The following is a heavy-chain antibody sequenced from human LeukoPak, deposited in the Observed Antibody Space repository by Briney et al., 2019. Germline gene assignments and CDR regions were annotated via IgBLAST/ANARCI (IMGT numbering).Heavy chain of an antibody. Sequence: GASVNVSCKVSGYALTELSMHWVRQAPGKGLEWMGGFDPEDGETIYAQKFQGRVTMTEDTSTDTAYMELSSLRSEDTAVYYWATYNYGCFDPWGQGTLVTVSS. V-gene: IGHV1-24*01. CDR3: ATYNYGCFDP. J-gene: IGHJ5*02. CDR2: FDPEDGET. D-gene: IGHD1-1*01. CDR1: GYALTELS.